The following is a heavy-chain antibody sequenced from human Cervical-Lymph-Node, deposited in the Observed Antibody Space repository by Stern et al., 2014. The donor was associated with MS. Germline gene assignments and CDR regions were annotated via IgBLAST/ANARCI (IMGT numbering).Heavy chain of an antibody. CDR3: ATPSTVTVGSMDV. V-gene: IGHV1-69*01. Sequence: VQLVESGAEVKKPGSSVKVSCKASGGTFSSQAINWVRQAPGQGREWVGGIIPIFGTPNYAQKVQDRVTITADESTSTAYMDLSSLRSEDTAVYYCATPSTVTVGSMDVWGQGTTVTVSS. D-gene: IGHD4-17*01. CDR2: IIPIFGTP. CDR1: GGTFSSQA. J-gene: IGHJ6*02.